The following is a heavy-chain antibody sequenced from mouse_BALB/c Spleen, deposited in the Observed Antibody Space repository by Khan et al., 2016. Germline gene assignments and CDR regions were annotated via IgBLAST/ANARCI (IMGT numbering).Heavy chain of an antibody. CDR2: VNPNNGDT. V-gene: IGHV1-26*01. J-gene: IGHJ4*01. CDR1: GYSFTGYY. Sequence: VQLQQSGPDLVKPGASVKISCKASGYSFTGYYMYWVKQSHGKSLEWIGRVNPNNGDTSSNQTLKGKAIFTVDQSTSKAYMERRSLTSEDSAVYYCARDAMDYWSQGTSLTVSS. CDR3: ARDAMDY.